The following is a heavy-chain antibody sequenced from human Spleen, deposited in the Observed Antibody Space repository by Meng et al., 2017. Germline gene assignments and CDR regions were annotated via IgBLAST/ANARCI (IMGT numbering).Heavy chain of an antibody. CDR1: GGSFSGYY. V-gene: IGHV4-34*01. D-gene: IGHD4-11*01. J-gene: IGHJ4*02. CDR3: ARGPTTMAHDFDY. CDR2: INHSGST. Sequence: AEALSPRCAVYGGSFSGYYGSWTRQPPGKGLEWIGEINHSGSTNYNPSLKSRATISVDTSQNNLSLKLSSVTAADSAVYYCARGPTTMAHDFDYWGQGTLVTVSS.